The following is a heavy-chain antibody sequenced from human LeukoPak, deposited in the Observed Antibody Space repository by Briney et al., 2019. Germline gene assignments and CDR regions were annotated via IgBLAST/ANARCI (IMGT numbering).Heavy chain of an antibody. CDR2: IYYSRST. D-gene: IGHD3-10*01. Sequence: SETLSLTCTVSGCTISSSSYYWGWIRQPPGKGLEWNGSIYYSRSTYYNPSLKSRVTISVDTSKNQFSLKLSSVTAADTAVYYCARVSYYYGSGSDYWGQGTLVTVSS. J-gene: IGHJ4*02. V-gene: IGHV4-39*07. CDR3: ARVSYYYGSGSDY. CDR1: GCTISSSSYY.